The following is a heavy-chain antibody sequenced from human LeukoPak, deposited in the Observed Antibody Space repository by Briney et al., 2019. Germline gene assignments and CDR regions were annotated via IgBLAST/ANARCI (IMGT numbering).Heavy chain of an antibody. D-gene: IGHD1-26*01. Sequence: SETLSLTCIVSGGSISNHYWSWIRQPPGKGLEWIGYVYCSGTTNYNTSLKSRVTMSVDTSKNQFSLKLNSVTSADTAVYYCARGGWSLDLWGRGTLVTVSS. J-gene: IGHJ2*01. CDR2: VYCSGTT. V-gene: IGHV4-59*11. CDR3: ARGGWSLDL. CDR1: GGSISNHY.